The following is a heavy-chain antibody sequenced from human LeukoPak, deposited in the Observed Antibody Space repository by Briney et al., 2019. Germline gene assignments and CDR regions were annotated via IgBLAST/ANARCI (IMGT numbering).Heavy chain of an antibody. J-gene: IGHJ6*02. Sequence: ASVKVSCKASGYTFTGYYMYWVRQAPGQGLEWMGWINPNSGGTNYVQKFQGRVTMTRDTSISTAYMELSRLRSDDTAVYYCARSLPDYYYYGMDVWGQGTTVTVSS. CDR3: ARSLPDYYYYGMDV. CDR2: INPNSGGT. V-gene: IGHV1-2*02. CDR1: GYTFTGYY.